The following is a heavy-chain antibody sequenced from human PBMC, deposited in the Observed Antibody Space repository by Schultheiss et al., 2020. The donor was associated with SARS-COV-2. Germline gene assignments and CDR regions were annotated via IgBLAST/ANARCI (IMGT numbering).Heavy chain of an antibody. V-gene: IGHV3-48*04. CDR2: ITSSTTTI. J-gene: IGHJ5*02. D-gene: IGHD6-25*01. Sequence: GGSLRLSCAASGFTFSSYSMNWVRQPPGKGLEWVSYITSSTTTIYYADSVKGRFTISRDNAKNSLYLQMNSLRAEDTAVYYCARVSGLGFDPWGQGTLVTVSS. CDR3: ARVSGLGFDP. CDR1: GFTFSSYS.